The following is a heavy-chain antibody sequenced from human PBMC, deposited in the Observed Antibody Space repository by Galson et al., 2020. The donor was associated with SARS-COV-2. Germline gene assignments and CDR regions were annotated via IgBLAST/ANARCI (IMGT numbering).Heavy chain of an antibody. CDR1: GLTFNIYA. CDR3: AKGALTGYVYFDY. D-gene: IGHD3-9*01. CDR2: ISGSGGET. V-gene: IGHV3-23*01. Sequence: GGSLRLPCAASGLTFNIYAMSWVRQAPGKGPEWVSGISGSGGETYYADPVKGRFTISRDNSKNTLYPQLNSLRGEDTAVFYCAKGALTGYVYFDYWGQGTLVTVSS. J-gene: IGHJ4*02.